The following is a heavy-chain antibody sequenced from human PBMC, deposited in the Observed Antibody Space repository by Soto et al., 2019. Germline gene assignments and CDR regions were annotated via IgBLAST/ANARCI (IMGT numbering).Heavy chain of an antibody. Sequence: QVQLVQSGAEVKKPGSSVKVSCKASGGTFSRYTISWVRQAPGQGLEWMGRIIPILGIANYAQKFQGRVTITADKSTSTAYMELSSLRSEDTAVYYCARDHGEILRPYGMDVWGQGTTVTVSS. CDR3: ARDHGEILRPYGMDV. CDR1: GGTFSRYT. CDR2: IIPILGIA. J-gene: IGHJ6*02. D-gene: IGHD1-26*01. V-gene: IGHV1-69*08.